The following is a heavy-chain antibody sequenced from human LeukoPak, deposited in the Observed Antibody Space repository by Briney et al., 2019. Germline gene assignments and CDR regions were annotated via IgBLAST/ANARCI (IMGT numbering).Heavy chain of an antibody. J-gene: IGHJ4*02. CDR2: IHYSGST. V-gene: IGHV4-59*08. Sequence: PSETLSLTCTVSGGSISSYYWSWIRQPPGKGLEWIGYIHYSGSTNYSPSLKSRVTISVDTSKNQFSLKLSSVTAADTAVYYCARAQYQLLFWPYYFDYWGQGTLVTVSS. CDR3: ARAQYQLLFWPYYFDY. CDR1: GGSISSYY. D-gene: IGHD2-2*01.